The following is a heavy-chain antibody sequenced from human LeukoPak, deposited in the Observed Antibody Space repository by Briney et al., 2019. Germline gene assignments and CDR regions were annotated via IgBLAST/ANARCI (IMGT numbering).Heavy chain of an antibody. J-gene: IGHJ3*02. V-gene: IGHV4-38-2*02. CDR2: IYHSGST. D-gene: IGHD6-13*01. CDR1: DYSISSGYY. CDR3: AREYQQQLVFGAFGI. Sequence: SETLSLTCSVSDYSISSGYYWGWIRQPPGKGLEWIGSIYHSGSTYYNPSLKSRVTISVDTSKNQFSLKLSSVTAADTAVYYCAREYQQQLVFGAFGIWGQGTMVTVSS.